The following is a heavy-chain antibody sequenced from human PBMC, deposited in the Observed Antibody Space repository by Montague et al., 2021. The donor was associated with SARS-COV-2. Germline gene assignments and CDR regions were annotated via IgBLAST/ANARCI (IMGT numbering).Heavy chain of an antibody. Sequence: SETLSLTCTVSGGSITSSSYYWGWIRQPPGEGLEWIGSIYYSGSTYYNPSLKSRVTISVDTSKNQFSLKLSSATAADTAVYYCARDGSFRFVILIGPRHYYCGIDVWGQGTTVTVSS. CDR2: IYYSGST. V-gene: IGHV4-39*07. CDR1: GGSITSSSYY. CDR3: ARDGSFRFVILIGPRHYYCGIDV. D-gene: IGHD3-9*01. J-gene: IGHJ6*02.